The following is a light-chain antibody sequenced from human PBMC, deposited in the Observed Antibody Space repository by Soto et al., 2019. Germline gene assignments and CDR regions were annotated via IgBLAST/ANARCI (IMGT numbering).Light chain of an antibody. J-gene: IGKJ1*01. CDR2: DAS. CDR1: QSVSRR. V-gene: IGKV1-5*01. Sequence: DIQMTESPSTLSASVGDRITMTCRASQSVSRRLAWYQQKPGKAPKLLIYDASSLESGVPSRFSGRGSGTEFTLTISSLQPDDFATYYCQQYGSYWTFGQGTKVDIK. CDR3: QQYGSYWT.